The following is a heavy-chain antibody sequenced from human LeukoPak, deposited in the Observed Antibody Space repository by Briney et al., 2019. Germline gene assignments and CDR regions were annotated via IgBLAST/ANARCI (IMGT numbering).Heavy chain of an antibody. J-gene: IGHJ5*02. CDR2: IYHSGST. CDR1: GGSISSSNW. Sequence: PSETLSLTCAVSGGSISSSNWWSWVRQPSGKGLEWIGEIYHSGSTNYNPSLKSRITISVDTSKNQFSLKLSSVTAADTAVYYCARDGPWYYDILTGYLNWFDPWGQGTLVTVSS. CDR3: ARDGPWYYDILTGYLNWFDP. V-gene: IGHV4-4*02. D-gene: IGHD3-9*01.